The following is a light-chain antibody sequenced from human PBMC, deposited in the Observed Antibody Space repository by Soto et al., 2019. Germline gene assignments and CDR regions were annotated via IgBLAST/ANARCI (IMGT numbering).Light chain of an antibody. J-gene: IGLJ1*01. CDR2: GVT. CDR1: TSDGGYNY. V-gene: IGLV2-14*01. CDR3: ASYPGTSALAV. Sequence: QSVLTQPASVSGSPGQSITISCTGTTSDGGYNYVSWYQQNPGTAPKLILYGVTSRPSGVSNRFSGSKSGDTASLTISGLRAEDEADYYCASYPGTSALAVFGSGTKLTVL.